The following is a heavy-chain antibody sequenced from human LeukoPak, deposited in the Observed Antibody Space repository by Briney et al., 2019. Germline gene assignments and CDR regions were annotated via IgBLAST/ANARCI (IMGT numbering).Heavy chain of an antibody. D-gene: IGHD1-26*01. CDR2: IIPIFGTA. V-gene: IGHV1-69*13. J-gene: IGHJ4*02. CDR3: AITGELVGAQLGGFDY. CDR1: GGTFSSYA. Sequence: ASVKVSCKASGGTFSSYAISWVRQAPGQGLEWMGGIIPIFGTANYAQKFQGRVTITADESTSTAYMELSSLRSEDTAVDYCAITGELVGAQLGGFDYWGQGTLVTVSS.